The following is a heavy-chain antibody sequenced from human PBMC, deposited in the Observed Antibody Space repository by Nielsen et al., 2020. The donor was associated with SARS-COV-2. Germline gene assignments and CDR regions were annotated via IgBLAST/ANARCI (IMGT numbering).Heavy chain of an antibody. V-gene: IGHV3-23*01. CDR3: ARDWSRAFDV. CDR1: RFTFSSYT. CDR2: INHSGDRT. J-gene: IGHJ3*01. Sequence: ETLSLTCAASRFTFSSYTMGWVRQAPGKGLEWVSDINHSGDRTYYADSVKGRFTISRDNAKNSMSLQMNSLRVEDTAVYYCARDWSRAFDVWGQGTMVTVSS.